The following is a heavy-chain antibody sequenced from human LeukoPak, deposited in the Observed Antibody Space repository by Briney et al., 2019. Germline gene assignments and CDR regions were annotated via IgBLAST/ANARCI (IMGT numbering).Heavy chain of an antibody. CDR1: GFTFSSYG. D-gene: IGHD6-13*01. J-gene: IGHJ4*02. CDR3: ATQYSSSWYSGY. CDR2: IWYGGSNK. Sequence: GGSLRLSCAASGFTFSSYGMHWVRQAPGKGLEWVAVIWYGGSNKYYADSVKGRFTISRDNSKNTLYLQMNSLRAEDTAVYYCATQYSSSWYSGYWGQGTLVTVSS. V-gene: IGHV3-33*08.